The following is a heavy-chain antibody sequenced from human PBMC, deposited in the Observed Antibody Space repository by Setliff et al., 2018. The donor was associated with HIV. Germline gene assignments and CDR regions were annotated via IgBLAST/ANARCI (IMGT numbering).Heavy chain of an antibody. CDR2: IYPGDSDT. Sequence: GESLKISCKGSGYSFTGYWIGWVRQMPGKGLEWMGIIYPGDSDTRYSPSFQGQVTISADKSINTAYLQWSSLKASDTAMYYCARLVAPPARYYNFWSGYYNIPRGYFDYWGQGTRVTVSS. CDR3: ARLVAPPARYYNFWSGYYNIPRGYFDY. J-gene: IGHJ4*02. V-gene: IGHV5-51*01. CDR1: GYSFTGYW. D-gene: IGHD3-3*01.